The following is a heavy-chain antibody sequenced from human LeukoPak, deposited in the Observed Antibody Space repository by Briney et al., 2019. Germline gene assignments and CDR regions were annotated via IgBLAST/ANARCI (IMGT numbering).Heavy chain of an antibody. J-gene: IGHJ4*02. Sequence: ASVKVSCKASGGTFSSYAISWVRQAPGQGLEWMGWISAYNGNTNYAQKLQGRVTMTTDTSTSTAYMELRSLRSDDTAVYYCAGIPGGSGPIINWGQGTLVTVSS. CDR2: ISAYNGNT. CDR1: GGTFSSYA. CDR3: AGIPGGSGPIIN. V-gene: IGHV1-18*01. D-gene: IGHD3-10*01.